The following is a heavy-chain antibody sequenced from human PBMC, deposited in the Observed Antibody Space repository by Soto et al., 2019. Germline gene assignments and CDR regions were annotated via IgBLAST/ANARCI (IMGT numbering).Heavy chain of an antibody. D-gene: IGHD4-4*01. Sequence: PGGSLRLSCAASGFTFSSYSMNWVRQAPGKGLEWVSSISSSSSYIYYADSVKGRFTISRDNAKSSLYLQMNSLRAENTAVYYCARGGRFYSNYNLNWFDPWGQGTLVTVSS. CDR2: ISSSSSYI. CDR3: ARGGRFYSNYNLNWFDP. J-gene: IGHJ5*02. V-gene: IGHV3-21*01. CDR1: GFTFSSYS.